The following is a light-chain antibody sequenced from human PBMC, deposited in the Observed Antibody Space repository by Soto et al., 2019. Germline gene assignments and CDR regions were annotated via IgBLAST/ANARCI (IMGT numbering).Light chain of an antibody. CDR2: DAS. CDR3: QQRSNCPPLLS. Sequence: EIVLTQSPATLSLSPGERATLSCRASQSVSSYLAWYQQKPGQAPRLLIYDASSRATGVPARYSGSGSGTDFTLTIGSLEPEDFAGYYCQQRSNCPPLLSFGPGTKVDIK. CDR1: QSVSSY. J-gene: IGKJ3*01. V-gene: IGKV3-11*01.